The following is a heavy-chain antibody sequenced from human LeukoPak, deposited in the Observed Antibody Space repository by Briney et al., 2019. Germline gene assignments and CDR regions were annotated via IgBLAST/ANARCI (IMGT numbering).Heavy chain of an antibody. V-gene: IGHV3-30*02. CDR3: ARSDYYGSGSPFDY. CDR2: IRSDGTNK. J-gene: IGHJ4*02. CDR1: GFTFSNYG. Sequence: GGSLRLSCAASGFTFSNYGMHWVRQAPGKGLEWVAFIRSDGTNKYYADSVKGRFTISRDNSKNTLYLQMNSLRAEDTAVYYCARSDYYGSGSPFDYWGQGTLVTVSS. D-gene: IGHD3-10*01.